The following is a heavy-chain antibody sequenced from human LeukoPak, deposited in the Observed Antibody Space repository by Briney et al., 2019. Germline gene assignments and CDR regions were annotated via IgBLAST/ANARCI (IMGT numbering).Heavy chain of an antibody. CDR2: ISYDGSNK. Sequence: PGRSLRLSCAASGFTFSNYGMHWVRQAPGKGLEWGAVISYDGSNKYYADFAKGRFTISRDNSKDTLYLQMNSLRAEDTAVYYCAKVEGFGELFFDYWGQGTLVTVSS. CDR3: AKVEGFGELFFDY. D-gene: IGHD3-10*01. J-gene: IGHJ4*02. CDR1: GFTFSNYG. V-gene: IGHV3-30*18.